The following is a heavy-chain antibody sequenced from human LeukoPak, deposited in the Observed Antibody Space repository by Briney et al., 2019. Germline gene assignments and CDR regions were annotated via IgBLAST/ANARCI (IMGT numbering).Heavy chain of an antibody. J-gene: IGHJ4*02. V-gene: IGHV3-30*19. CDR1: GFTFSSYG. D-gene: IGHD5-24*01. CDR2: ISYDGSNK. CDR3: ARDSAWEWLPDYYFDY. Sequence: GGSLRLSYAASGFTFSSYGMHWVRQAPGKGLEWVAVISYDGSNKYYADSVKGRFTISRDNSKNTLYLQMNSLRAEDTAVYYCARDSAWEWLPDYYFDYWGQGTLVTVSS.